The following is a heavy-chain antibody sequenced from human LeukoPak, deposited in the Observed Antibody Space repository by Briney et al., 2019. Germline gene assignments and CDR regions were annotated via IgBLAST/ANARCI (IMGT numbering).Heavy chain of an antibody. CDR3: ASWGATHHYFDS. J-gene: IGHJ4*02. Sequence: PSETLSLTCTVSGGSISSSNHYWSWLRQPPGKGLEWIGNIYYSGSTYYNPSLKSRVTISVDTSKNQFSLKLSSVTAADTAVYYCASWGATHHYFDSWGRGTLVTVSS. V-gene: IGHV4-39*01. D-gene: IGHD1-26*01. CDR1: GGSISSSNHY. CDR2: IYYSGST.